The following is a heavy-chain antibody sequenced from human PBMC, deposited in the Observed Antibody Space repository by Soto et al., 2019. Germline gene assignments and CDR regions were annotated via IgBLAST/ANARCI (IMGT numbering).Heavy chain of an antibody. CDR2: ISGSGDIT. J-gene: IGHJ4*02. CDR3: ASRASPTVLSYFDY. Sequence: GGSLRLSCAASGFTFSTHAMTWVRQTPGKGLEWVSSISGSGDITYYADSVRGRFTISRDNSKNTLYLQMNSLGDGDTAIYFCASRASPTVLSYFDYWGQGTLVTVSS. CDR1: GFTFSTHA. V-gene: IGHV3-23*01. D-gene: IGHD4-17*01.